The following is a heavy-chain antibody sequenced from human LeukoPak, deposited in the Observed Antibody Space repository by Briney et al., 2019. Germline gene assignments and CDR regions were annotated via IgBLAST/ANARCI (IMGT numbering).Heavy chain of an antibody. Sequence: SETLSLTCTVSGGSISSYYWSWIRQPPGKGLEWIGYIYYSGSTNYNPSLKSRVTISVDTSKNQFSLKLRYVTAADTAVYYCARVGKVGATQEYYFDYWGQGTLVTVSS. V-gene: IGHV4-59*01. J-gene: IGHJ4*02. D-gene: IGHD1-26*01. CDR2: IYYSGST. CDR3: ARVGKVGATQEYYFDY. CDR1: GGSISSYY.